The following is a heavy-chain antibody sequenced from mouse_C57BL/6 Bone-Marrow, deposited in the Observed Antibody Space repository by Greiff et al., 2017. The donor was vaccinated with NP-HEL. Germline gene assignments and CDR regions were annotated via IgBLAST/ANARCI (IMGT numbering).Heavy chain of an antibody. J-gene: IGHJ3*01. D-gene: IGHD1-1*01. CDR2: ISSGSGTI. Sequence: EVKLVESGGGLVKPGGSLKLSCAASGFTFSDYGMHWVRQAPEKGLEWVAYISSGSGTIYYADTVKGRFTLSSDNATNTLFLQTTSLRSEDTAMYYCARESYYYGSSYPAWFAYWGQGTLVTVSA. V-gene: IGHV5-17*01. CDR3: ARESYYYGSSYPAWFAY. CDR1: GFTFSDYG.